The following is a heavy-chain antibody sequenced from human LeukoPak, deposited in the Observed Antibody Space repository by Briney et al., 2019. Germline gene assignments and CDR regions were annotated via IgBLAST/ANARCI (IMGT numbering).Heavy chain of an antibody. CDR3: ARDLRHCSGGSCYSRYYYYGMDV. D-gene: IGHD2-15*01. Sequence: ASVKVSCKASGGTFSSYAISWVRQAPGQGLEWMGGIIPIFGTANYAQKFQGRVTITADKSTSTAYMELSSLRSEDTAVYYCARDLRHCSGGSCYSRYYYYGMDVWGQGTTVTVSS. CDR2: IIPIFGTA. V-gene: IGHV1-69*06. CDR1: GGTFSSYA. J-gene: IGHJ6*02.